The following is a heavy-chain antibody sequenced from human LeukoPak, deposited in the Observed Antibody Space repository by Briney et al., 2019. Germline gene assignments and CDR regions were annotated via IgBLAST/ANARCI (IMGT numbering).Heavy chain of an antibody. Sequence: PGGSLRLSCAASGFTFSDYYMSWIRQAPGKGLEWGSYIISSGSTIYYADSVKGRFTISRDNAKNSLYLQMNSLRAEDTAVYYCARWAGGVGAPLPGDYWGQGPLVTVSS. CDR1: GFTFSDYY. CDR3: ARWAGGVGAPLPGDY. J-gene: IGHJ4*02. V-gene: IGHV3-11*01. CDR2: IISSGSTI. D-gene: IGHD1-26*01.